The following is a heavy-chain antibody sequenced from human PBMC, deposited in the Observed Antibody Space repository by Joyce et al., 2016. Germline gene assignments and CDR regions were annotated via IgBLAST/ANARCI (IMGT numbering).Heavy chain of an antibody. D-gene: IGHD3-10*01. J-gene: IGHJ6*02. Sequence: QVQLLQSGAEVKKPGSSVNVSCKASGGTFSSYNISWVRQAPGQGREGRGGIMPIVGTANIAQKFQGRLTITADESSSTAYMELSSLRSEDTAVYYCARVVSGSYYFVMDVWGQGTTVTVSS. CDR1: GGTFSSYN. CDR3: ARVVSGSYYFVMDV. CDR2: IMPIVGTA. V-gene: IGHV1-69*01.